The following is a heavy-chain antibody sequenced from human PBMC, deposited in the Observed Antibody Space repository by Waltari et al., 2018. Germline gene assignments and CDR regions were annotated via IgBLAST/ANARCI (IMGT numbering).Heavy chain of an antibody. Sequence: EVQLVQSGAEVKKPGATVKISCKASGYTFTDYYMHWVQQAPGKGLEWMGRGAPEEGERRYAQMFQGRGTRTAETSTDTAYMVLSSLRTEDTGVYDCSTVAFYYYGSGRWFDYWGQGTLVTVSS. D-gene: IGHD3-10*01. CDR1: GYTFTDYY. V-gene: IGHV1-69-2*01. CDR3: STVAFYYYGSGRWFDY. CDR2: GAPEEGER. J-gene: IGHJ4*02.